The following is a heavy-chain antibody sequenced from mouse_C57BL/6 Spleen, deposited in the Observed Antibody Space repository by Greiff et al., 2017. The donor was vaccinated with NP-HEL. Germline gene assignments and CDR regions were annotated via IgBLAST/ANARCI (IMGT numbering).Heavy chain of an antibody. CDR1: GFTFSSYA. D-gene: IGHD1-1*01. V-gene: IGHV5-9-1*02. Sequence: DVMLVESGEGLVKPGGSLKLSCAASGFTFSSYAMSWVRQTPEKRLEWVAYISSGGGYIYYADTVKGRFTISRDNARNTLYLQMSSLKSDDTAMYYCTRDGLRSFFDYWGQGTTLTVSS. CDR2: ISSGGGYI. J-gene: IGHJ2*01. CDR3: TRDGLRSFFDY.